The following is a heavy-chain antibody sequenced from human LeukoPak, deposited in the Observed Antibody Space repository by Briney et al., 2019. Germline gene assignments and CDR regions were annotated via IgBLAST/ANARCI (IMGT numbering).Heavy chain of an antibody. CDR1: GFTFSSYS. V-gene: IGHV3-21*01. D-gene: IGHD4-23*01. CDR2: ISSSSSYI. CDR3: ARGPVRGDV. J-gene: IGHJ6*04. Sequence: KSGGSLRLPCAASGFTFSSYSMNWVRQAPGKGLEWVSSISSSSSYIYYADLVKGRFTISRDNAKNSLYLQMNSLRAEDTAVYYCARGPVRGDVWGKGTTVTVSS.